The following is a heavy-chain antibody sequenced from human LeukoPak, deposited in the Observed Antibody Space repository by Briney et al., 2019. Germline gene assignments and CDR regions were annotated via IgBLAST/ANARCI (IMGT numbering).Heavy chain of an antibody. CDR1: GGSISSSRDY. CDR3: ARARSGKWGFDY. Sequence: SETLSLTCTVSGGSISSSRDYWAWIRQPPGKGLEWIANIYYSGSTYYSPSLKSRVTISVDTSKNQFSLKLSSVTAADTAVYYCARARSGKWGFDYWGQGTLVTVSS. CDR2: IYYSGST. V-gene: IGHV4-39*07. D-gene: IGHD1-26*01. J-gene: IGHJ4*02.